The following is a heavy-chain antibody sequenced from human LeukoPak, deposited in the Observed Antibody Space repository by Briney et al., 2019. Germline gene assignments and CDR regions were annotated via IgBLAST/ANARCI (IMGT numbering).Heavy chain of an antibody. D-gene: IGHD1-26*01. CDR2: INPNSGGT. CDR1: GYTFTGYY. J-gene: IGHJ4*02. V-gene: IGHV1-2*02. Sequence: ASVKVSCKAPGYTFTGYYMHWVRQAPGQGLEWMGWINPNSGGTNYAQKFQGRVTMTRDTSISTAYMELSRLRSDDTAVYYCARGRPGEYSGSNWGQGTLVTVSS. CDR3: ARGRPGEYSGSN.